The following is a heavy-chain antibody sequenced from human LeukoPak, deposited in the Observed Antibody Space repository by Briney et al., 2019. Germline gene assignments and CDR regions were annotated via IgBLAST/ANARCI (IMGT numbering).Heavy chain of an antibody. V-gene: IGHV3-43*01. CDR2: IHWDGGYP. Sequence: GGSLRLSCAASGFTFDKYTMHWVRQDPGRGPEWVSLIHWDGGYPYYTDSVKGRFTISRDNSKNFLYLQMNSLRTEDTALYYCAKDRGDYKGFDYWGQGTLVTVSS. J-gene: IGHJ4*02. CDR3: AKDRGDYKGFDY. CDR1: GFTFDKYT. D-gene: IGHD4-17*01.